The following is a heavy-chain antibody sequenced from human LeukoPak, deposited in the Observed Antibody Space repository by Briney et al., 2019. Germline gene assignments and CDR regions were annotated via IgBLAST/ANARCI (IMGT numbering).Heavy chain of an antibody. J-gene: IGHJ4*02. CDR2: IKYDGTHK. CDR1: GISFSSYW. D-gene: IGHD2-15*01. Sequence: PGGSLRLSCVASGISFSSYWMAWVRQAPGKGLEWVANIKYDGTHKFYADSVKGRFTISRDNAKNSLFLEMNSLRADDTAVYYCARAPGGNFDYWGQGTLVTVSS. V-gene: IGHV3-7*01. CDR3: ARAPGGNFDY.